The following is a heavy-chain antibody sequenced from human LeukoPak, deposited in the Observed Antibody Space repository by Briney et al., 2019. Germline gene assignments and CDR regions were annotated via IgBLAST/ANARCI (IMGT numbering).Heavy chain of an antibody. Sequence: GGSLRLSCAASGFTFSDYFMTWIRQAPGKGLEWVSYISSSGTTTYYADSVKGRFTISRDNAKNSLYLQMNSLRAEDTAVYYCARGKIVLAAAGPPDYWGQGTLVTVSS. CDR3: ARGKIVLAAAGPPDY. CDR2: ISSSGTTT. J-gene: IGHJ4*02. V-gene: IGHV3-11*04. CDR1: GFTFSDYF. D-gene: IGHD6-13*01.